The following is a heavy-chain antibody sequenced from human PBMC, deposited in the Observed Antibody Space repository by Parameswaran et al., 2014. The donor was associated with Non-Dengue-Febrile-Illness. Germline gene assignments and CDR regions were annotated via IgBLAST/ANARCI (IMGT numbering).Heavy chain of an antibody. D-gene: IGHD4-11*01. CDR2: IYYSGST. CDR1: AISSA. V-gene: IGHV4-59*01. J-gene: IGHJ4*02. CDR3: GRYSNYGGFDY. Sequence: AISSARWIRQPPGKGLEWIGYIYYSGSTNYNPSLKSRVTISVDTSKNQFSLKLSSVTAADTAVYYCGRYSNYGGFDYWGQGTLGTVSS.